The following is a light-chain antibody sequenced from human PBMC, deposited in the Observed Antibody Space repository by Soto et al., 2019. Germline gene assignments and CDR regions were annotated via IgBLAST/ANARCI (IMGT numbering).Light chain of an antibody. CDR2: GAS. Sequence: DIQMTQSPSSLSASIGDRITITCRASQTITTYLNWYQQKPGKAPSLLTYGASTLQSGVPSRFSASGFSTDFTRTISSLQPEDFATYYCEQNFITPQLSFGGGNKVESK. V-gene: IGKV1-39*01. CDR1: QTITTY. J-gene: IGKJ4*01. CDR3: EQNFITPQLS.